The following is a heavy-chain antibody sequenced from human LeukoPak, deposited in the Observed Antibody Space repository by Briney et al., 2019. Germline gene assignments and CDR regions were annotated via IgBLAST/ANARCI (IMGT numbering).Heavy chain of an antibody. J-gene: IGHJ4*02. CDR3: ARNLGGYYVYYFDY. CDR1: GFTFSSYW. Sequence: GGSLRLSCAASGFTFSSYWMSWVRQAPGKGLEWVANIKRDGSEKYYVDSVKGRFTISRDNAKNSLYLQMNSLRAEDTAVYYCARNLGGYYVYYFDYWGQGTLVTVSS. D-gene: IGHD3-22*01. CDR2: IKRDGSEK. V-gene: IGHV3-7*01.